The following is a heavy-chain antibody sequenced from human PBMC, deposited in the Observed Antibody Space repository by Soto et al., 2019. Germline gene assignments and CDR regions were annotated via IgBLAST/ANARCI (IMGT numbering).Heavy chain of an antibody. Sequence: ASVKVSCKASGYTFTSYDINWVRQATGQGLEWMGWMNPNSGNTGYAQKFQGRVTMTRNTSISTAYMELSSLRSEDTAVYYCARRRASSLILDYWGQGTLVTVSS. CDR1: GYTFTSYD. CDR2: MNPNSGNT. J-gene: IGHJ4*02. D-gene: IGHD2-2*01. CDR3: ARRRASSLILDY. V-gene: IGHV1-8*01.